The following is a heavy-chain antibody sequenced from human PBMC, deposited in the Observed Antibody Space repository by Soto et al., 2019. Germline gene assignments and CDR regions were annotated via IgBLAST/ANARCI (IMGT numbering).Heavy chain of an antibody. Sequence: GGSLRLSCAASGFTFNLFTFHWVRRAPGRGLEWVAVVSHVGDNKFYADSAKGRFTISRDNSKNTLYLQMNSLRVDDTALYYCARGNMDVWGQGTTVTVSS. V-gene: IGHV3-30-3*01. CDR1: GFTFNLFT. CDR3: ARGNMDV. CDR2: VSHVGDNK. J-gene: IGHJ6*02.